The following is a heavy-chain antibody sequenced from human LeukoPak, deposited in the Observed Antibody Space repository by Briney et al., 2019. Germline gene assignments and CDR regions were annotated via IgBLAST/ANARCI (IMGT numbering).Heavy chain of an antibody. D-gene: IGHD6-19*01. CDR3: ARRDSSGWYPRFDY. V-gene: IGHV4-39*01. Sequence: SETLSLTCTVSGGSISSNSYYWGWIRQPPGKGLEWIGSIYYSGSTYYNPSLKSRVTISVDTSKNQFSLKLSSVTAADTAVYYCARRDSSGWYPRFDYWGQGTLVTVSS. CDR2: IYYSGST. J-gene: IGHJ4*02. CDR1: GGSISSNSYY.